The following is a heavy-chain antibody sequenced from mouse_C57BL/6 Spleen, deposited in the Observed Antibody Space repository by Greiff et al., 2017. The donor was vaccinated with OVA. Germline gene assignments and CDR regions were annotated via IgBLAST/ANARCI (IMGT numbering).Heavy chain of an antibody. CDR2: ISNKANGYTT. Sequence: EVKVEESGGGLVQPGGSLSLSCAASGFTFTDYYMSWVRQPPGKALEWLGFISNKANGYTTEYSASVKGRFTISRDHSQSILYLQMNALRAEDSATYYCARWGDQGNWYFDVWGTGTTVTVSS. V-gene: IGHV7-3*01. D-gene: IGHD3-2*02. CDR1: GFTFTDYY. J-gene: IGHJ1*03. CDR3: ARWGDQGNWYFDV.